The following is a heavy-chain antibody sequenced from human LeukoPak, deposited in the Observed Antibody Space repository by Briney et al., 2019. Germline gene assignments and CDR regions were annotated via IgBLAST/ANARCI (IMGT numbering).Heavy chain of an antibody. Sequence: GGSLRLSCAASGFTFSTYIMNWVRQAPGKGLEWVSYISSRSSSMSYSFSVKGRFIISRDNAKNSLYLQMNRLRDEDTAVYFCARGATVTSPLDYWGQGTLVTVSS. V-gene: IGHV3-48*02. J-gene: IGHJ4*02. CDR3: ARGATVTSPLDY. D-gene: IGHD4-17*01. CDR1: GFTFSTYI. CDR2: ISSRSSSM.